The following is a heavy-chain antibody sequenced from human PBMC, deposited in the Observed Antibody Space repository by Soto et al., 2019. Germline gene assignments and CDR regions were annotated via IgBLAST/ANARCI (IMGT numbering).Heavy chain of an antibody. J-gene: IGHJ5*02. D-gene: IGHD2-15*01. Sequence: PSETLSLTCTVSGGSISSGGYYWSWIRQHPGKGLEWIGYIYYSGSTYYNPSLKSRVTIPVDTSKNQFSLKLSSVTAADTAVYYCARDIVGYCSGGSCYGTNCFDPWGQGTLVTVSS. CDR2: IYYSGST. V-gene: IGHV4-31*03. CDR3: ARDIVGYCSGGSCYGTNCFDP. CDR1: GGSISSGGYY.